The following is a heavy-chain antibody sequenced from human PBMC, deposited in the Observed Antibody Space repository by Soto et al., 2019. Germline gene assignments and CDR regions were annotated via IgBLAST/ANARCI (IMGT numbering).Heavy chain of an antibody. D-gene: IGHD3-10*01. V-gene: IGHV4-39*01. Sequence: SETLSLTCTVSGCSINNSSFYCGWVRQPAGKRLEWIGSIYYSGSAYYNPSLKSRLTISVDASKNQFSLNLSSVTAADTAVYFCARRPLVRGIIPYYFDSWGQGTLVTVSS. CDR3: ARRPLVRGIIPYYFDS. CDR1: GCSINNSSFY. J-gene: IGHJ4*02. CDR2: IYYSGSA.